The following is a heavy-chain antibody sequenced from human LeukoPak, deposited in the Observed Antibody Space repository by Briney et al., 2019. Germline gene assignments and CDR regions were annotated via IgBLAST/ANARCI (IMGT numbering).Heavy chain of an antibody. Sequence: GGSLRLSCAASGLTFSDYYMSWIRQAPGKGLEWVSYISTSGSTIYYADSVKGRFTLSRDNAKNSLYLQMNSLRAEDTAVYYCARDRHSAGVFDYWGQGTLVTVSS. CDR1: GLTFSDYY. CDR2: ISTSGSTI. J-gene: IGHJ4*02. D-gene: IGHD6-13*01. V-gene: IGHV3-11*01. CDR3: ARDRHSAGVFDY.